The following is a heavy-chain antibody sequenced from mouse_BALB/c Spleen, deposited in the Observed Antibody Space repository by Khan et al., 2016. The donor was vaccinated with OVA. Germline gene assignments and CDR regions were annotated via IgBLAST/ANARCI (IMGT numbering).Heavy chain of an antibody. Sequence: VQLQQSGAELAKPGASVKMSCKASGYTFINYWILWVKQRPGQGLEWIGYINPSTGYTEYNQNFKDKATLTADKSSSTAYLQLSSLTSEDAAVHDCARRGLRWDFDYWGQGTTLTVSS. CDR1: GYTFINYW. J-gene: IGHJ2*01. CDR2: INPSTGYT. V-gene: IGHV1-7*01. D-gene: IGHD1-1*01. CDR3: ARRGLRWDFDY.